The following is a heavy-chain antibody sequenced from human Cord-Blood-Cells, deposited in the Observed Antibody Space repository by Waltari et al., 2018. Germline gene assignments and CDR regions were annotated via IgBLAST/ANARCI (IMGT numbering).Heavy chain of an antibody. Sequence: QVQLVQSGAEVKKPGASVKVSCKASGYTFTSYAMHWVRQAPGQRLEWMGWINAGNGNTKYSQKFQGRVTITRDTSASTAYMELSNLRSEDTAVYYCAGEGGEYSSSYFDYWGQGTLVTVSS. D-gene: IGHD6-6*01. CDR3: AGEGGEYSSSYFDY. V-gene: IGHV1-3*01. CDR1: GYTFTSYA. J-gene: IGHJ4*02. CDR2: INAGNGNT.